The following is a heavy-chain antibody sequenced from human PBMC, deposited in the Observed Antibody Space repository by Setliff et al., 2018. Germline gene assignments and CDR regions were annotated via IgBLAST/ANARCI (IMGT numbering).Heavy chain of an antibody. J-gene: IGHJ3*02. CDR1: GGTFSDYY. Sequence: SETLSLTCAASGGTFSDYYWTWIRQPPGKGLEWIGEINHSGSSNYNPSLKSRVTISVDNSKDTVFLQMRSLTADDTAVYYCTRDPPYSGYAFHIWGQGTMVTVSS. V-gene: IGHV4-34*01. CDR2: INHSGSS. D-gene: IGHD2-21*01. CDR3: TRDPPYSGYAFHI.